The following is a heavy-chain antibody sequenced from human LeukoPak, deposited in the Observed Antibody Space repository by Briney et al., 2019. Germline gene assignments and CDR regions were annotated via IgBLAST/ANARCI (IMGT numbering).Heavy chain of an antibody. CDR1: GFTFSSYG. V-gene: IGHV3-30*02. CDR3: AKESWQQLVRFDY. Sequence: PGGSLRLSCAASGFTFSSYGMHWVRQAPGKGLEWVAFIRYDGSNKYYADSVKGRFTISRDNSKNTLYLQMNSLRAEDTAVYYCAKESWQQLVRFDYWGQGTLVTVSS. J-gene: IGHJ4*02. CDR2: IRYDGSNK. D-gene: IGHD6-13*01.